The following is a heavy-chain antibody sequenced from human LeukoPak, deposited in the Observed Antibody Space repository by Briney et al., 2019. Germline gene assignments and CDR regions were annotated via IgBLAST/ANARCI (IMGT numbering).Heavy chain of an antibody. CDR3: AAVVPAVMGYFDY. Sequence: SVKVSCKASGGTFSSHAISWVRQAPGQGLEWMGGIIPIFGTANYAQKFQGRVTITADESTSTAYMELSSLRSEDTAVYYCAAVVPAVMGYFDYWGQGTLVTVSS. D-gene: IGHD2-2*01. J-gene: IGHJ4*02. CDR2: IIPIFGTA. CDR1: GGTFSSHA. V-gene: IGHV1-69*13.